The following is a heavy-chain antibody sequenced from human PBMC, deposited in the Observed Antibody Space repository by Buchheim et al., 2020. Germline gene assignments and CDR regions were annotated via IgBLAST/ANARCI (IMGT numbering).Heavy chain of an antibody. CDR1: GGSISSSNW. Sequence: QVRLQESGPGLVKPSGTLSLTCAVSGGSISSSNWWSWVRQPPGKGLEWIGEIYHSGSTNYNPSLKSRVTISVDKSKNQFSLKLSSVTAADTAVYYCARETRDYYDSSGYYFRYYYYGMDVWGQGTT. CDR3: ARETRDYYDSSGYYFRYYYYGMDV. J-gene: IGHJ6*02. V-gene: IGHV4-4*02. CDR2: IYHSGST. D-gene: IGHD3-22*01.